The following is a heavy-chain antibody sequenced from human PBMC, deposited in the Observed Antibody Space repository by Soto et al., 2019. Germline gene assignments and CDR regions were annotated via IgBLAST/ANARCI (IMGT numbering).Heavy chain of an antibody. Sequence: PGGSLRLSCAASGFTVSSYHMSWVRQAPGKGQEWVSVIYSAGSADFADSEKGRLTISRDNSKNTLYLQMDSLGADDMAVYYCARDYRYCNGGSCKTWSGGFDIWGHGIMVTVSS. CDR1: GFTVSSYH. CDR3: ARDYRYCNGGSCKTWSGGFDI. CDR2: IYSAGSA. J-gene: IGHJ3*02. D-gene: IGHD2-15*01. V-gene: IGHV3-66*01.